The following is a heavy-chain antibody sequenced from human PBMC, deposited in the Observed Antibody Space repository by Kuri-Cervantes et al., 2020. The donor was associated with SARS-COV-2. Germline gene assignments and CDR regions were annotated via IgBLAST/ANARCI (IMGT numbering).Heavy chain of an antibody. CDR3: ARHLSVLRFLEWATNWFDP. Sequence: GSLRLSCTVSGGSISSSSYYWGWIRQPPGRGLEWIGSIYYSGSTYYSPSLKSRVTISVDTSKNQFSLKLSSVTAADTAVYYCARHLSVLRFLEWATNWFDPWGQGTLVTVSS. D-gene: IGHD3-3*01. CDR2: IYYSGST. J-gene: IGHJ5*02. CDR1: GGSISSSSYY. V-gene: IGHV4-39*01.